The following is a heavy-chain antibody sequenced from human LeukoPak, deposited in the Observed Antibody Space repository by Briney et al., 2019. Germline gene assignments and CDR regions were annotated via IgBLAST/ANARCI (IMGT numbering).Heavy chain of an antibody. D-gene: IGHD4-11*01. J-gene: IGHJ4*02. CDR3: ARDFSQSSNHVYY. V-gene: IGHV1-2*02. CDR2: INPNSGGT. Sequence: GASVKVSCKASGYTFSGNYMHWVRQAPGQGLEWMGWINPNSGGTNYAQKFQGRVTMTRDTSISTAYMELSRLRSDDTAVYYCARDFSQSSNHVYYWGQGTLVTVSS. CDR1: GYTFSGNY.